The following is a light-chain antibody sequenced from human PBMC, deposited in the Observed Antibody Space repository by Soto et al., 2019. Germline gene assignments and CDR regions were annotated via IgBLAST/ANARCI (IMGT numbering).Light chain of an antibody. V-gene: IGKV1-5*01. CDR1: QSIGRF. CDR3: QQCYMGWT. CDR2: DAS. J-gene: IGKJ1*01. Sequence: DIQMTQSPSTLSASVGDRVTITCRASQSIGRFLAWYQHQPGKAPKLLIYDASTLESGVPSRFSGTGSGTEFTFSITSLQHEDVGTYYCQQCYMGWTFGQGTKVDFK.